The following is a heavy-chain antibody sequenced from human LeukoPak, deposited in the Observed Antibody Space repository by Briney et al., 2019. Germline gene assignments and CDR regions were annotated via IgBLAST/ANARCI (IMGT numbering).Heavy chain of an antibody. CDR2: TYYSGRT. CDR1: GGSMTYYY. J-gene: IGHJ4*02. Sequence: SETLSLTCTVSGGSMTYYYWAWIRQPPGKTLEWIGYTYYSGRTDYNPSLKGRFSISVDRSRSSNQFSLTLSSVTAADTAVYYCARVSSVITTSFDYWGQGILVTVSS. CDR3: ARVSSVITTSFDY. D-gene: IGHD3-22*01. V-gene: IGHV4-59*01.